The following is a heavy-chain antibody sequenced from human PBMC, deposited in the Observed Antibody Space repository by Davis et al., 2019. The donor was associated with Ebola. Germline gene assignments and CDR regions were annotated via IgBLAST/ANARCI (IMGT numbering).Heavy chain of an antibody. Sequence: SETLSLTCAVYGGSFSGYYWSWIRQPPGKGLEWIGEINHSGRTNYNPSLKSRVTISVDTSKNQFSLKLSSVTAADTAVYYCASGTIFGVVRYYYYGMDVWGQGTTVTVSS. CDR2: INHSGRT. CDR3: ASGTIFGVVRYYYYGMDV. J-gene: IGHJ6*02. D-gene: IGHD3-3*01. V-gene: IGHV4-34*01. CDR1: GGSFSGYY.